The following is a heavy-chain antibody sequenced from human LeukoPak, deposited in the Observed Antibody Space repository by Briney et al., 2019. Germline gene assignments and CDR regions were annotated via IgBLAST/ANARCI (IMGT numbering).Heavy chain of an antibody. CDR2: ISGSGDAT. CDR1: GFMFSQHT. D-gene: IGHD3-10*01. Sequence: GGSLRLSCAVSGFMFSQHTMSWVRQAPGKRLEWVSSISGSGDATRYADSVMGRFTISRDNSKNTLYLQMNSLRAEDTAVYYCVSAGTLAFWGQGTLVTVSS. CDR3: VSAGTLAF. V-gene: IGHV3-23*01. J-gene: IGHJ4*02.